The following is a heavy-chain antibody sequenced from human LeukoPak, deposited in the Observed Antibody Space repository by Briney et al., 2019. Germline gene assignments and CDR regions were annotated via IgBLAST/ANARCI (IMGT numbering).Heavy chain of an antibody. CDR3: AKAPRGDPPDYYFDY. J-gene: IGHJ4*02. CDR2: ISGSGGST. D-gene: IGHD4-17*01. V-gene: IGHV3-23*01. CDR1: GFNFSSYA. Sequence: PGGSLRLSCAASGFNFSSYAMSWVRQAPGKGLEWVSAISGSGGSTYYADSLKGRFTISRDNSKNTLYLQMNSLRAEDTAVDYCAKAPRGDPPDYYFDYWGQGTLVTVSS.